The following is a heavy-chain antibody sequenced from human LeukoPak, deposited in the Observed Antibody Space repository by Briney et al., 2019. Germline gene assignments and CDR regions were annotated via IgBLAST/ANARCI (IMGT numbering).Heavy chain of an antibody. CDR3: VKEGTKYTYGNPFDS. Sequence: PGRSLRLSCAASGFTFDDYAMHWVRRAPGKGLEWVSGVTWESANIGYADSVKGRFTVSRDNAKNSLYLQMTSLRAEDTAIYYCVKEGTKYTYGNPFDSWGQGTLVTVSS. D-gene: IGHD5-18*01. J-gene: IGHJ4*02. CDR1: GFTFDDYA. CDR2: VTWESANI. V-gene: IGHV3-9*01.